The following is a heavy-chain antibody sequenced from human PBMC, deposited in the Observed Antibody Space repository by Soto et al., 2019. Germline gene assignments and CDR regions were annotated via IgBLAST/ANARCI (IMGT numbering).Heavy chain of an antibody. CDR2: INHSGSI. V-gene: IGHV4-34*01. Sequence: SRTLALTCAVYGGSFSGYYWSWIRQPPGKGLEWIGEINHSGSINYNPSLKSRVTISVDTSKNQFSLNLSSVTAADTAVYYCARGLGRRSSYIDYWGQGTLGTVSS. D-gene: IGHD6-6*01. CDR3: ARGLGRRSSYIDY. CDR1: GGSFSGYY. J-gene: IGHJ4*02.